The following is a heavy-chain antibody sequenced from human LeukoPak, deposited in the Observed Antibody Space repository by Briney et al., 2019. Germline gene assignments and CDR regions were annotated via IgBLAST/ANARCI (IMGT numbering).Heavy chain of an antibody. V-gene: IGHV4-39*01. CDR3: ARHAQGWVFLNWFDS. Sequence: SETLSLTCTVSGGSVSSGGYFWGWIRQPPGKGLEWIASISNSGSTYDNPSLRSRVTIFVDTSKNQFSLNLSSVTAADLAVYFCARHAQGWVFLNWFDSWGQGSLVTVSS. CDR1: GGSVSSGGYF. J-gene: IGHJ5*01. D-gene: IGHD3-16*01. CDR2: ISNSGST.